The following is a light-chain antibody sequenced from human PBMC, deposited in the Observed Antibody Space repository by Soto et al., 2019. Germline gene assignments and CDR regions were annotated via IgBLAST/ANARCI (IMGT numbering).Light chain of an antibody. Sequence: DIQMTQSPSSVSASVGDRVTITCRASQAISTWLAWYQQKPGKAPKLLNYAASNLQTGVPSRFSGRGSGSDLTLTISSLQPENFAAFYCHQANSFPRTFGQGTKVEIK. CDR3: HQANSFPRT. J-gene: IGKJ1*01. CDR2: AAS. CDR1: QAISTW. V-gene: IGKV1D-12*01.